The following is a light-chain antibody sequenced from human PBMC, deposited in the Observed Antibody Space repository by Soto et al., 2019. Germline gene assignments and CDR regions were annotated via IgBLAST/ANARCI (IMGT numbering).Light chain of an antibody. J-gene: IGKJ1*01. V-gene: IGKV1-5*01. CDR3: QQYTDYLWT. Sequence: DIQMTQSPSTLSASVGDRVSITCRASQNIVSWLAWYQQKPGKAPKLLIYDASTLERGVPSRFRGSGYGTDFTLTISSLQPDDFATYYCQQYTDYLWTFGLGTKVEIK. CDR2: DAS. CDR1: QNIVSW.